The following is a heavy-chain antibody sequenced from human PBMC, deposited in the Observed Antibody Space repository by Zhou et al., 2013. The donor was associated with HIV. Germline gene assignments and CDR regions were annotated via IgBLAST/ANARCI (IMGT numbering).Heavy chain of an antibody. CDR2: VRPYNGDT. D-gene: IGHD3-10*01. CDR1: GYTFTSYG. CDR3: ARGPFGDLSHFDY. Sequence: QVQLVQSGAEVKKPGASVKVSCKASGYTFTSYGISWVRQAPGQRPEWMGWVRPYNGDTKYSERFQGRITIRKDTYTNTASLELKSLTSDDTAIYYCARGPFGDLSHFDYWGQGTLVSVSS. J-gene: IGHJ4*02. V-gene: IGHV1-18*01.